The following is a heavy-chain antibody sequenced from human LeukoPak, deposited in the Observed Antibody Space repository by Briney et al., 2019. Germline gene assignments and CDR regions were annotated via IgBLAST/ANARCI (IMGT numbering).Heavy chain of an antibody. J-gene: IGHJ4*02. V-gene: IGHV5-51*01. CDR1: GYSFASYW. CDR3: ASLGIAVGTRAFDY. CDR2: IYPGDFDT. Sequence: GESLKISCKGSGYSFASYWIGWVRQMPGKGLEWMGVIYPGDFDTRYSPSFQGQVTISADKSISTAYVQWSSLKASDTAMYYCASLGIAVGTRAFDYWGQGTLVTVSS. D-gene: IGHD6-19*01.